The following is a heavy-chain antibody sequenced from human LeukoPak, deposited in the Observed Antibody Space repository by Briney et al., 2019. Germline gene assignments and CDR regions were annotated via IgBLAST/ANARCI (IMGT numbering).Heavy chain of an antibody. CDR1: GYTFTNYG. CDR2: INTYNGNT. CDR3: ARDLVDGVGAPGAY. Sequence: ASVKVSCKASGYTFTNYGITWMRQAPGQGLEWMGWINTYNGNTNYAQKLQGRVTITTDTSTSTAYMVLRSLRSDDTAVFYCARDLVDGVGAPGAYWGQGALVTVSS. D-gene: IGHD1-26*01. V-gene: IGHV1-18*01. J-gene: IGHJ4*02.